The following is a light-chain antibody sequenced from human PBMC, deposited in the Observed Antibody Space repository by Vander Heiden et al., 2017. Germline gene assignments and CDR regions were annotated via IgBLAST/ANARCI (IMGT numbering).Light chain of an antibody. CDR2: AAS. CDR1: QTISTY. Sequence: DIQMTQSPSSLSASVGDRVTITCRASQTISTYLNWDQQKPGKAPKLLIYAASSLQTGVPSTFSGSGSGTDFTLTISYLQPEDFATYYCQQSYTTPRTFGQGTKLEIK. CDR3: QQSYTTPRT. J-gene: IGKJ2*02. V-gene: IGKV1-39*01.